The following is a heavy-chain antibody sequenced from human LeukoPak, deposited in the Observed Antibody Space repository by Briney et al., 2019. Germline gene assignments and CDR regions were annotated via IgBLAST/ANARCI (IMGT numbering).Heavy chain of an antibody. CDR2: ISGSGGST. D-gene: IGHD4-17*01. J-gene: IGHJ4*02. V-gene: IGHV3-23*01. CDR1: GFTFSSYA. CDR3: AKDTAVTTSYFFDY. Sequence: GGSPRLSCAASGFTFSSYALSWVRQAPGKGLEWVSSISGSGGSTYYADSVKGRFTISRDNFKNTLYLQMNSLRAEDTAVYYCAKDTAVTTSYFFDYWGQGTLVTVSS.